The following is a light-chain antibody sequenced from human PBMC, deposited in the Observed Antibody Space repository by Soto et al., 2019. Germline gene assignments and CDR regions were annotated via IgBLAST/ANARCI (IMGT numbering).Light chain of an antibody. CDR1: SSDIGGYNY. J-gene: IGLJ1*01. CDR2: EVG. Sequence: QSALTQPASVSGSPGQSITISCTGTSSDIGGYNYVSWYQQHPGKAPKLMIYEVGNRPSGVSNRFSGSKSANTASLTISGLQAEDEADYYCSSYTSATTYVFGTGTKLTVL. V-gene: IGLV2-14*01. CDR3: SSYTSATTYV.